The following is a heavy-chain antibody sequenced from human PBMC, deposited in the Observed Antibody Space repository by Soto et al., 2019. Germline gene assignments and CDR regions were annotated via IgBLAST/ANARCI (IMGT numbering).Heavy chain of an antibody. Sequence: QVQLQESGPGLVKPSQTLSLTCTVSGGSISSGGYYWSWIRQHPGKGLEWIGYIYYSGSTYYNPSPERRLTISVDSSKNQSSLKLSSVTAADTAVYYCAGVCSGSPGGALRYWGQGTVVAVSS. CDR3: AGVCSGSPGGALRY. CDR1: GGSISSGGYY. CDR2: IYYSGST. J-gene: IGHJ4*02. D-gene: IGHD1-26*01. V-gene: IGHV4-31*03.